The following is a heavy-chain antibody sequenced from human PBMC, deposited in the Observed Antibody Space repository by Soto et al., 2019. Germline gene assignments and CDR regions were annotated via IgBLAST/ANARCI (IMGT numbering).Heavy chain of an antibody. CDR3: ARQSTVTGNYYFDS. J-gene: IGHJ4*02. D-gene: IGHD4-17*01. Sequence: QVQLQESGPGLVKPSQTLSLTCPVSGASISSRGFYWTWIRQLPGKGLEWIGYISYSGSTNYSTSLKSRLNISIDTSDNHFSLKLTSVTAAETAVYYCARQSTVTGNYYFDSWGQGTLVTVAT. CDR1: GASISSRGFY. V-gene: IGHV4-31*03. CDR2: ISYSGST.